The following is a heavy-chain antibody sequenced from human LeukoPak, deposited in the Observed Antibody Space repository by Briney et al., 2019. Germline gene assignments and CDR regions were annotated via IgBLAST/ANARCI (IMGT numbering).Heavy chain of an antibody. J-gene: IGHJ4*02. D-gene: IGHD2-2*01. CDR2: ISSGSTTI. V-gene: IGHV3-48*01. CDR3: ARGRYCSSTGCYDAFDY. Sequence: AGGSLRLSCAASGFTFSSYGLNWVRQAPGKGLEWISYISSGSTTIYYADSVKGRFTISRDNAKNSLYLQMNSLRAEDTAVYDCARGRYCSSTGCYDAFDYWGQGTLVTVSS. CDR1: GFTFSSYG.